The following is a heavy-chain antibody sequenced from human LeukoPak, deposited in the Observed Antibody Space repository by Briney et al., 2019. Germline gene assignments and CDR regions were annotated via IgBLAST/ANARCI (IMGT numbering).Heavy chain of an antibody. V-gene: IGHV4-39*01. D-gene: IGHD2-15*01. CDR3: ARPPRHDFDDSRVHDAFDI. J-gene: IGHJ3*02. CDR1: GGSISSSRYY. Sequence: SETLSLTCTVSGGSISSSRYYWGWIRQPPGKGLEWIGSIYSGSIWYHPSLKSRVTISVDTSKNQFSLKLTSVTAADTAVYYCARPPRHDFDDSRVHDAFDIWGQGTMVTVSS. CDR2: IYSGSI.